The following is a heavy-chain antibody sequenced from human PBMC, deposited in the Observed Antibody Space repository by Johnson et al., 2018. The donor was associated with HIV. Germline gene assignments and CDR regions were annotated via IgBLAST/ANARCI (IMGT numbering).Heavy chain of an antibody. CDR1: GLTFGDYA. J-gene: IGHJ3*02. V-gene: IGHV3-49*04. CDR2: IRSKAYGGTT. CDR3: AISPEYSSSWFGAFDI. D-gene: IGHD6-13*01. Sequence: MLLVESGGGLVQPGRSLRLSCTASGLTFGDYAMSWVRQAPGKGLEWVGFIRSKAYGGTTEYAASVKGRFTISRDDSKSIAYLQMNSLRAEDTAVYYCAISPEYSSSWFGAFDIWGQGTMVTVSS.